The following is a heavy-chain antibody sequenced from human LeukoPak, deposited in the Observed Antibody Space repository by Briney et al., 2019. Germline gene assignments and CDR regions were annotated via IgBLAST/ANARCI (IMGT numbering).Heavy chain of an antibody. CDR3: ARGTPSSSGWLYYGMDV. V-gene: IGHV3-30-3*01. CDR1: GFTFSSYA. CDR2: ISYDGSNN. Sequence: GGSLRLSCAASGFTFSSYAMHWVRQAPGKGLEWVAVISYDGSNNYYADSVKGRFTISRDNSKNTLYLQMNSLRAEDTAVYYCARGTPSSSGWLYYGMDVWGQGTTVTVFS. J-gene: IGHJ6*02. D-gene: IGHD6-19*01.